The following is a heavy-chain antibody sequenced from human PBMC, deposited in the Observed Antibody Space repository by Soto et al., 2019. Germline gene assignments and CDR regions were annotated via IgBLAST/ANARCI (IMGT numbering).Heavy chain of an antibody. CDR2: IIPIFGTA. Sequence: SVKVSCKASGGTFSSYAISWVRQAPGQGLEWMGGIIPIFGTANYAQKFQGRVTITADESTSTAYMGLSSLRSEDTAVYYCARDRGIVGATTSKRNNWFDPWGQGTLVTV. CDR3: ARDRGIVGATTSKRNNWFDP. V-gene: IGHV1-69*13. J-gene: IGHJ5*02. CDR1: GGTFSSYA. D-gene: IGHD1-26*01.